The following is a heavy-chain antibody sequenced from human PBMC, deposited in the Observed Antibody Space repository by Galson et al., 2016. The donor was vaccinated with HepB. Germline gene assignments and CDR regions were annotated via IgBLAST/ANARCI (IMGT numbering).Heavy chain of an antibody. J-gene: IGHJ4*02. Sequence: SLRLSCAASGFTFSSYAMSWVRQAPGKGLEWVAGISGGGRTTFYADSVKGRFIISRDNSKNSLYLQMNRLRAEDTAVCYCARGSGFGSNWDDVGLDYWGRGTLVTVSS. CDR3: ARGSGFGSNWDDVGLDY. V-gene: IGHV3-23*01. CDR2: ISGGGRTT. D-gene: IGHD1-1*01. CDR1: GFTFSSYA.